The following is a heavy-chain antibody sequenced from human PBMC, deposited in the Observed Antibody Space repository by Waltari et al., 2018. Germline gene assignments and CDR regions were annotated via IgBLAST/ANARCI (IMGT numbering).Heavy chain of an antibody. D-gene: IGHD2-15*01. CDR1: GFTFSSYA. Sequence: QVQLVESGGGVVQPGRSLRLSCAASGFTFSSYAMHWVRQAPGKGLEWVAVISYDGSNKYYADSVKGRFTISRDNSKNTLYLQMNSLRAEDTAVYYCARDMRCSGGSCYSAYYWGQGTLVTVSS. CDR2: ISYDGSNK. CDR3: ARDMRCSGGSCYSAYY. J-gene: IGHJ4*02. V-gene: IGHV3-30-3*01.